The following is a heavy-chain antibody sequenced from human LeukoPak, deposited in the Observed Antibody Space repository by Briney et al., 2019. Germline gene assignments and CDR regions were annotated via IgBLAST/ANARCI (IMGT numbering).Heavy chain of an antibody. J-gene: IGHJ5*02. V-gene: IGHV4-34*01. CDR2: INHSGST. D-gene: IGHD1-26*01. CDR1: GGSLSGYY. Sequence: SETLSLTCAASGGSLSGYYWSWIRQPPGKGLEWIGEINHSGSTKYNPSLKSRVTISVDTSKNQFSLKLNSVTAADTAVYYCARSRIGWFDPWGQGTLVTVSS. CDR3: ARSRIGWFDP.